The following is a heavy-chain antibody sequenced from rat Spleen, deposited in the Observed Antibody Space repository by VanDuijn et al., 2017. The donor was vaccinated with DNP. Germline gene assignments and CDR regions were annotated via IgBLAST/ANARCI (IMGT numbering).Heavy chain of an antibody. V-gene: IGHV5-22*01. Sequence: EVQLVESGGGVVQPGRSLKLSCAASGFTFSDYYMAWVRQAPTKGLEWVAYISYDGRSNYRGDSVKGRFTISRDNAKRTLYLQMNSLRSEDMATYYCARPMDYYSGGFAYWGQGTLVTVSS. J-gene: IGHJ3*01. D-gene: IGHD1-1*01. CDR1: GFTFSDYY. CDR3: ARPMDYYSGGFAY. CDR2: ISYDGRSN.